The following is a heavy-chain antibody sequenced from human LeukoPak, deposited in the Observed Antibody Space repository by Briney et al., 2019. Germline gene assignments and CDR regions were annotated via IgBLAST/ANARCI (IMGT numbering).Heavy chain of an antibody. CDR2: ISGSGGST. CDR3: AIRRGYSYGEFDY. CDR1: GFTFSSYA. V-gene: IGHV3-23*01. Sequence: GVSLRLSCAASGFTFSSYAMSWVRQAPGKGLEWVSAISGSGGSTYYADSVKGRFTISRDNSKNTLYLQMNSLRAEDTAVYYCAIRRGYSYGEFDYWGQGTLVTVSS. D-gene: IGHD5-18*01. J-gene: IGHJ4*02.